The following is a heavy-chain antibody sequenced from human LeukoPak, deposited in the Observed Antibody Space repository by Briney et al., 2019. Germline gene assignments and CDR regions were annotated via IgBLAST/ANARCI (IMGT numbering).Heavy chain of an antibody. J-gene: IGHJ4*02. Sequence: GGSLRLSCAASGFTFSSYSMNWVRQAPGKGLEWVSSISSSSSYIYYADSVKGRFTISRDNAKNSLYLQMNSLRAEDTAVYHCASCSSTSCYFSNFDYWGQGTLVTVSS. CDR3: ASCSSTSCYFSNFDY. D-gene: IGHD2-2*01. CDR2: ISSSSSYI. V-gene: IGHV3-21*01. CDR1: GFTFSSYS.